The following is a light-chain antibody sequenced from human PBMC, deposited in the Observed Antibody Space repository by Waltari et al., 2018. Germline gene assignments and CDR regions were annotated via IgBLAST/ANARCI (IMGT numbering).Light chain of an antibody. J-gene: IGLJ1*01. CDR1: HSDVGAYDF. CDR3: SSYTTSSAPGV. CDR2: EVS. V-gene: IGLV2-14*01. Sequence: QSALTPPASVSGSPGQSITISCSGTHSDVGAYDFVPWYQQHPGKAPTLIIYEVSKRPSGISNRFSASKSGNTASLTISGLQAEDEADYYCSSYTTSSAPGVFGTGTRVTVL.